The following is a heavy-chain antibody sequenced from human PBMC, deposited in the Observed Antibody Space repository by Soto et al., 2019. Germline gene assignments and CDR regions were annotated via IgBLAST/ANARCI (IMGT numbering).Heavy chain of an antibody. V-gene: IGHV4-30-2*01. Sequence: PSETLSLTCAVSGGSISSGGYSWNWIRQPPGKGLEWIGYIYHSGSTYYNPSLRSRVTISVDRSKNQFSLSLSSVTAADTAVYYCARVTYYDFWYFDLWGRGTLVTVSS. J-gene: IGHJ2*01. D-gene: IGHD3-22*01. CDR1: GGSISSGGYS. CDR3: ARVTYYDFWYFDL. CDR2: IYHSGST.